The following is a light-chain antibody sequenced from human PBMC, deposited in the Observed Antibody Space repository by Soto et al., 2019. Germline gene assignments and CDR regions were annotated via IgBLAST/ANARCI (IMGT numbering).Light chain of an antibody. CDR1: SSDVGGYDY. J-gene: IGLJ1*01. Sequence: QSVLTQPASVSGSPGQSITISCTGTSSDVGGYDYVSWYQQHPGKAPKLMIYEVSNRPSGVSNRFSGSKSGNTASLTISGLQGEDEADYYCSSYTSSSTLYVFGTGTKLTVL. CDR3: SSYTSSSTLYV. V-gene: IGLV2-14*01. CDR2: EVS.